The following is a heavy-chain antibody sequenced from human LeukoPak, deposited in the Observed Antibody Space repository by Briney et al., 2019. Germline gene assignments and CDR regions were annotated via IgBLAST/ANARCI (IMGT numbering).Heavy chain of an antibody. CDR1: GYTFTSYY. CDR3: ARARAAAVFDY. J-gene: IGHJ4*02. D-gene: IGHD6-13*01. CDR2: INPSGGGT. V-gene: IGHV1-2*02. Sequence: ASVKVSCKASGYTFTSYYMHWVRQAPGQGLEWMGIINPSGGGTNYAQKFQGRVTMTRDTSISTAYMELSRLRSDDTAVCYCARARAAAVFDYWGQGTLVTVSS.